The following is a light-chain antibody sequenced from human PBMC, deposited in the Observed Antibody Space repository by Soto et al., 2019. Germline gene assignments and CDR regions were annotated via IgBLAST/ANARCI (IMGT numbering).Light chain of an antibody. CDR3: QQSYSSPPT. V-gene: IGKV1-39*01. CDR2: TAS. Sequence: DIQLTQSPLSLSASVGDRINITCRASQSISPYLNWYQQKPGEAPQLLMYTASTLQSGVPPRFSGSGSGTDFTLTITSLQPEDLATYYCQQSYSSPPTFGGGTKVEL. CDR1: QSISPY. J-gene: IGKJ4*01.